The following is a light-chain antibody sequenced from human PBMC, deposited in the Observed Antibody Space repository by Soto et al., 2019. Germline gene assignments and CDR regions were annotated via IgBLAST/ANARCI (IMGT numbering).Light chain of an antibody. CDR2: AAS. Sequence: AIRMTQSPSSLSASTGDRVTITCRASQGIVSYLAWYQQKPGKAPKLLIYAASTLQSGVPSRFRGSGSGTDFTLTISCLQSEDFATYYCQQYYSYPRTFGQGTKVDNK. J-gene: IGKJ1*01. V-gene: IGKV1-8*01. CDR1: QGIVSY. CDR3: QQYYSYPRT.